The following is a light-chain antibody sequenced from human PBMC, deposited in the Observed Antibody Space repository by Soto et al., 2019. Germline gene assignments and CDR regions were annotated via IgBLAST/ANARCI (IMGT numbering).Light chain of an antibody. V-gene: IGKV1-39*01. CDR1: QTFSSY. J-gene: IGKJ2*01. Sequence: DIQMTQSPSSLSASVGDRVTITCRASQTFSSYLNWYQQKPGKAPKLLIYAASILQNGVPSRFSGSGSGTDFTLTISSLQPEDFASYYCQQSHSIPYTFGQGTKLEIK. CDR2: AAS. CDR3: QQSHSIPYT.